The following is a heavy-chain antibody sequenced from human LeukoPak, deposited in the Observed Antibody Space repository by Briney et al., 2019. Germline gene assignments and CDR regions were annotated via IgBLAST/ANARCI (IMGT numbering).Heavy chain of an antibody. J-gene: IGHJ4*02. CDR2: ISYDGSNE. V-gene: IGHV3-30*04. D-gene: IGHD2-2*01. CDR1: GFTFSSYV. CDR3: ARDCSSTSCYVDVDY. Sequence: GGSLRLTCAASGFTFSSYVMHWVRQAPGKGLEWVAIISYDGSNEYYADSVKGRFTISRDNSKNTLYLQMNSLRAADTAVYYCARDCSSTSCYVDVDYWGQGTLVTVSS.